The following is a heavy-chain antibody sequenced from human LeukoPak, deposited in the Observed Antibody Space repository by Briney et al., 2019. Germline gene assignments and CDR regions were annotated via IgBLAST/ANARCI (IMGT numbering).Heavy chain of an antibody. Sequence: PSETLSLTCTVSGGSISSSSYYWGWIRQPPGKGLEWIGSIYYSGSTYYNPSLKSRVTISVDTSKNQFSLKLSSVTAADTAVYYCARLSALTGYYTFDYWGQGTLVTVSS. CDR2: IYYSGST. J-gene: IGHJ4*02. CDR1: GGSISSSSYY. V-gene: IGHV4-39*01. D-gene: IGHD3-9*01. CDR3: ARLSALTGYYTFDY.